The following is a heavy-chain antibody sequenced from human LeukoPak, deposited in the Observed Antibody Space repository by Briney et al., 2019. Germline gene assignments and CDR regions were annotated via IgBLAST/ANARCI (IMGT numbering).Heavy chain of an antibody. D-gene: IGHD5-18*01. CDR1: GGSISSGGYY. CDR2: IYYSGST. CDR3: ARGATSHVDTAMAH. Sequence: SQTLSLTCTVSGGSISSGGYYWSWIRQPPGKGLEWIGYIYYSGSTNYNPSLKSRVTISVDTSKNQFSLKLSSVTAADTAVYYCARGATSHVDTAMAHWGQGTLVTVSS. J-gene: IGHJ4*02. V-gene: IGHV4-61*08.